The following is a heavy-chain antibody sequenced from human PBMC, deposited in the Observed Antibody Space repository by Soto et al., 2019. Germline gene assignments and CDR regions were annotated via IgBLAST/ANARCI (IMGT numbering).Heavy chain of an antibody. CDR3: ASSGITGTEGFDP. V-gene: IGHV1-3*01. D-gene: IGHD1-20*01. Sequence: QVQLVQSGAEVKKPGASVKVSCKASGYTFTSYAIHWVRQAPGQRLEWMGWINAGNGNTKYSQKFQGRVTITRDTSASTAYMELSSLRSEDTAVYYCASSGITGTEGFDPWGLGTLVTVSS. J-gene: IGHJ5*02. CDR1: GYTFTSYA. CDR2: INAGNGNT.